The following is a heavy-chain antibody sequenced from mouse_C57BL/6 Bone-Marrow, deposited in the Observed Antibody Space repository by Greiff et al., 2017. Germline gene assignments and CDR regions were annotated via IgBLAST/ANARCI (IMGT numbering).Heavy chain of an antibody. Sequence: VQLQQSGAELVRPGASVKLSCTASGFNFKDDYMHWVKQRPEQGLEWIGWIDPENGDTEYASKFQGKATITADTSSNTAYLQLSSLTSEDTAVYYCTTTGSGYAMDYWGQGTSVTVSS. J-gene: IGHJ4*01. CDR2: IDPENGDT. D-gene: IGHD1-1*01. CDR3: TTTGSGYAMDY. V-gene: IGHV14-4*01. CDR1: GFNFKDDY.